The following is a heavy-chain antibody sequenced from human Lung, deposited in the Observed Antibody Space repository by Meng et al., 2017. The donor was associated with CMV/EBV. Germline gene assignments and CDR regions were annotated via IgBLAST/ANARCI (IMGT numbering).Heavy chain of an antibody. V-gene: IGHV4-4*02. CDR2: IPHRGSS. D-gene: IGHD3-10*01. J-gene: IGHJ1*01. CDR1: GDSITNHNW. Sequence: QVQLRESGPALVTPSETLSFTCAVSGDSITNHNWWAWVRQPPGKGLEWIGEIPHRGSSAYNPSLKSRVSMSIDKSKNQFSLKLTSVTAADTAVYHCLRRSGGSVWGQGTLVTVSS. CDR3: LRRSGGSV.